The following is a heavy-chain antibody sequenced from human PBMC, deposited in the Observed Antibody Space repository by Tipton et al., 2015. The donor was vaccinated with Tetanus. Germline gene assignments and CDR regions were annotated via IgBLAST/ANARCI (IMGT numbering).Heavy chain of an antibody. CDR1: GFIFGDYG. J-gene: IGHJ4*02. CDR3: ARGDPRWGFVYALDH. Sequence: QLQLVQSGGGVVQPGGSLRISCEASGFIFGDYGIHWVRQAPGKGLEWVAVIWYDGSQKYYGDSVKGRFTLSRDNSMNTAYLQMNSLRAQDTAVYFCARGDPRWGFVYALDHWGQGTPVTVSS. CDR2: IWYDGSQK. V-gene: IGHV3-33*01. D-gene: IGHD5/OR15-5a*01.